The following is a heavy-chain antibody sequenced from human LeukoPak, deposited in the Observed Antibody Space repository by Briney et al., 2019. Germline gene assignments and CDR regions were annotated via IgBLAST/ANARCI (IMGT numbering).Heavy chain of an antibody. D-gene: IGHD2-2*02. CDR3: AKLPYCSSTSCYRGVY. J-gene: IGHJ4*02. V-gene: IGHV3-7*01. Sequence: KSGGSLRLSCAASGFPLSNYWMSWVRQAPGKGLEWVANIKQDGSERYYVDSVKGRFTISRDTSKNTLYLQMNSLRVEDTAVYYCAKLPYCSSTSCYRGVYWGQGTLVTVSS. CDR2: IKQDGSER. CDR1: GFPLSNYW.